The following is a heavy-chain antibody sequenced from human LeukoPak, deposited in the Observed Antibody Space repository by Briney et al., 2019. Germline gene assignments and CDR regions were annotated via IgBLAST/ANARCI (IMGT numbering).Heavy chain of an antibody. CDR1: GYTFTSYG. V-gene: IGHV1-18*01. CDR3: ARVWFGELADYNWFDP. J-gene: IGHJ5*02. Sequence: ASVKVSCKASGYTFTSYGISWVRQAPGQGLEWMGWISAYNGNTNYAQKLQGRVTMTTDTSTSTAYMELRSLRSDDTAVYYCARVWFGELADYNWFDPWGQGTLVTVSS. CDR2: ISAYNGNT. D-gene: IGHD3-10*01.